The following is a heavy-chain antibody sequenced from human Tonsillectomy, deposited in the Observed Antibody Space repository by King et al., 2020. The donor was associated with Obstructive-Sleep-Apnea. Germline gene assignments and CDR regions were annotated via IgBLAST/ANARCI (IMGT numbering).Heavy chain of an antibody. J-gene: IGHJ4*02. V-gene: IGHV3-64D*06. CDR3: VKDLGIAVAGYYCDY. CDR1: GFTFSSYA. D-gene: IGHD6-19*01. Sequence: VQLVESGGGLVQPGGSLRLSCSASGFTFSSYAMHWVRQAPGKGLEYVSAISSNGGSTYYAHSVKGRFTISRDNSKNTLYLQMSSLRAEDTAVYYCVKDLGIAVAGYYCDYWGQGTLVTVPS. CDR2: ISSNGGST.